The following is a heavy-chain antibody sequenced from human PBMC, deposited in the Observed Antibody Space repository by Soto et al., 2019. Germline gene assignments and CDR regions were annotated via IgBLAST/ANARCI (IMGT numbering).Heavy chain of an antibody. CDR1: GFSFSAYG. CDR3: AKGWRKLDWSPEGYFDH. Sequence: QVQLVESGGGVVQPGRSLRLSCAASGFSFSAYGMHWVRQAPGKGLEWVAVISYDGTKKYYLDSVMGRFTISRDDSKNTCFLQVNSLRVEDTAVYCCAKGWRKLDWSPEGYFDHWGQGTLVTVST. CDR2: ISYDGTKK. D-gene: IGHD3-9*01. V-gene: IGHV3-30*18. J-gene: IGHJ4*02.